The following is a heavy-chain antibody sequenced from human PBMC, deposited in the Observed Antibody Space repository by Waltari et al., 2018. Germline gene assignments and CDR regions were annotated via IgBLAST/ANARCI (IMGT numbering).Heavy chain of an antibody. Sequence: EVQLVESGGGLVQPGGSLRLSCAASGFTFSSYWMTWVRRAPGKGLDWLAQIKPDGIEKYYVDSVKGRFTISRDNAKNSLYLQMNSLRAEDTAVFYCARGGAYSGGDYWGQGTLVTVSS. V-gene: IGHV3-7*01. CDR3: ARGGAYSGGDY. CDR1: GFTFSSYW. CDR2: IKPDGIEK. D-gene: IGHD2-15*01. J-gene: IGHJ4*02.